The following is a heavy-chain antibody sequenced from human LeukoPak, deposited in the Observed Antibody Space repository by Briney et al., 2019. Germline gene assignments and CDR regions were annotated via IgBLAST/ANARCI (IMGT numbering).Heavy chain of an antibody. J-gene: IGHJ4*02. Sequence: GGSLRLSCAASGFTFSSYSMNWVRQAPGKGLEWVSYISSSSSTIYYADSVKGRFTISRDNAKNSLYLQMNTLRAEDTAVYYCARLDPLFYGSGIDYWGQGTLVTVSS. CDR2: ISSSSSTI. V-gene: IGHV3-48*01. CDR3: ARLDPLFYGSGIDY. D-gene: IGHD3-10*01. CDR1: GFTFSSYS.